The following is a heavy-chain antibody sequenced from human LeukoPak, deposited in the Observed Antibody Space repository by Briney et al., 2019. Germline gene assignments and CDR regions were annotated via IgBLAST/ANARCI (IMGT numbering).Heavy chain of an antibody. CDR1: GFTFSGSA. CDR2: IRSKANNYAT. CDR3: TKSSGSYSFDY. D-gene: IGHD1-26*01. Sequence: PGGSLRLSCAASGFTFSGSAMHWVRQASGKGLEWVGRIRSKANNYATVYAASVEGRFTISRDDSKNTAYLQMNSLKTEDTAVYYCTKSSGSYSFDYWGQGTLVTVSS. V-gene: IGHV3-73*01. J-gene: IGHJ4*02.